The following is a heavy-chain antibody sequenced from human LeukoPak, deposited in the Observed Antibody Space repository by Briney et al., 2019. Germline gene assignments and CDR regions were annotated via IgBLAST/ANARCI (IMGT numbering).Heavy chain of an antibody. CDR2: FNSDGRST. J-gene: IGHJ4*02. D-gene: IGHD4-17*01. Sequence: SGGSLRLSCAASGFTFSTYWMHWVRHAPGKGLVWVSRFNSDGRSTYYADSVKGRFTISRDNAKNTLYLQMNSLRAEDTAVYYCARGRYYFDSWGQGTLVTVSS. V-gene: IGHV3-74*01. CDR1: GFTFSTYW. CDR3: ARGRYYFDS.